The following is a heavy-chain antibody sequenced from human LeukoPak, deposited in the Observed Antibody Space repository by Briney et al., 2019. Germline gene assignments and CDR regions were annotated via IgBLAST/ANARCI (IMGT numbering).Heavy chain of an antibody. Sequence: SVKVSCKASGGTFSSYTINWVRQAPGQGLEWMGGIIPVFGTANYVQKFQGRVTITADESTSTAYMELSSLRSEDTAVYYCARGKGYDSVDYWGQGTLVTVSS. V-gene: IGHV1-69*13. D-gene: IGHD5-12*01. J-gene: IGHJ4*02. CDR1: GGTFSSYT. CDR3: ARGKGYDSVDY. CDR2: IIPVFGTA.